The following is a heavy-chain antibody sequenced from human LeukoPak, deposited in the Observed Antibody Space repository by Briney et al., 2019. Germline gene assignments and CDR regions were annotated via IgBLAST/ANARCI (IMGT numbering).Heavy chain of an antibody. J-gene: IGHJ4*02. CDR2: ISGSGGST. Sequence: QSGGSLRLSCAASGFTFSSYAMSWVRQAPGKGLEWVSAISGSGGSTYYADSVKGRFTISRDNSKNTLYLQMNSLRAEDTAVYYCAEDFRASSGYDYVDYWGQGTLVTVSS. CDR1: GFTFSSYA. D-gene: IGHD5-12*01. V-gene: IGHV3-23*01. CDR3: AEDFRASSGYDYVDY.